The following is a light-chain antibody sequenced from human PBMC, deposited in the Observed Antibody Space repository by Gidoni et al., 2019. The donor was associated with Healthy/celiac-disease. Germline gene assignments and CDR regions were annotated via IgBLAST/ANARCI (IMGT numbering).Light chain of an antibody. J-gene: IGKJ1*01. V-gene: IGKV1-39*01. CDR2: DAS. Sequence: DIQMTQSPSSLSASVGNRVTITCRASQSISSYLNWYQQKPGKAPKLLIYDASSLQSGVPSRFSSGGAGTKDTITISSRQPEDYATYYCRQSYSTPWAFGQGTRVEIK. CDR1: QSISSY. CDR3: RQSYSTPWA.